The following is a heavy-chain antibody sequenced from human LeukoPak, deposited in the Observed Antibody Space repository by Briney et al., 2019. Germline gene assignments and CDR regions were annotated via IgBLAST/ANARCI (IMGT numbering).Heavy chain of an antibody. CDR2: INPNSGGT. CDR3: ARDLRVDSGDY. CDR1: GYIFTSYY. Sequence: ASVKVSCKASGYIFTSYYMHWVRQAPGQGLEWMGWINPNSGGTNYAQKFQGRVTMTRDTSISTAYMELSRLRFDDTAVYYCARDLRVDSGDYWGQGTLVTVSS. V-gene: IGHV1-2*02. J-gene: IGHJ4*02. D-gene: IGHD1-26*01.